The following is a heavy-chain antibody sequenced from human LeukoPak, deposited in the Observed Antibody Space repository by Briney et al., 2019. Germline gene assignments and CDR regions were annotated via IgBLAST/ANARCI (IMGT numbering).Heavy chain of an antibody. J-gene: IGHJ4*02. CDR2: IYYSGST. CDR1: GGSISSYY. CDR3: ARGVDHDFWSGYYSYFDY. D-gene: IGHD3-3*01. Sequence: SETLSLTCTVSGGSISSYYWSWIRQPPGKGLEWIGYIYYSGSTNYNPSLKSRVTISVDTSKNQFSRKLSSVTAADTAVYYCARGVDHDFWSGYYSYFDYWGQRTLVTVSS. V-gene: IGHV4-59*01.